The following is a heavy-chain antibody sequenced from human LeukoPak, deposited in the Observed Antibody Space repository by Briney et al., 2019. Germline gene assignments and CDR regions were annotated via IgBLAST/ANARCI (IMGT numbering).Heavy chain of an antibody. Sequence: GGSLRLSCAASGFTFSSYVMSWVRQAPGKGLEWVSRINSDGSSTTYADSVKGRFAVSRDNAKNTLHLQMDSLRAEDSAVYYCARGLVHDTSGYYSGYWGQGILVTVSS. CDR3: ARGLVHDTSGYYSGY. CDR2: INSDGSST. V-gene: IGHV3-74*01. CDR1: GFTFSSYV. J-gene: IGHJ4*02. D-gene: IGHD3-22*01.